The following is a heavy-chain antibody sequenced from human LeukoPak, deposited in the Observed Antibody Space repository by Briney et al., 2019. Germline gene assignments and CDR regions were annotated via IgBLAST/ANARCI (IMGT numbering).Heavy chain of an antibody. CDR3: ARANRYSSSWYPFDY. CDR1: GYSFTSYW. CDR2: IYPGDSDT. V-gene: IGHV5-51*01. Sequence: GESLKISCKGSGYSFTSYWIGWVRQMPGKGLEWMGIIYPGDSDTRYRPSFQGQVTISANKSISTAYLQWSSLKASDTAMYYCARANRYSSSWYPFDYWGQGTLVTVSS. J-gene: IGHJ4*02. D-gene: IGHD6-13*01.